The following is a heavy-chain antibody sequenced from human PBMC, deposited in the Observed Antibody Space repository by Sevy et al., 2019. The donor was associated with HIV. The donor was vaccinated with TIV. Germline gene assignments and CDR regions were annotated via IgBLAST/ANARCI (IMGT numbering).Heavy chain of an antibody. CDR1: GGSISSGSYY. D-gene: IGHD3-22*01. Sequence: SETLSLTCTVSGGSISSGSYYWSWIRQHPGKGLEWVGYISYSGSTDYNPSLESRVTISVDSSKKSFSLKLSSVTAADTAVYYCARANYFDRNGYSDYRGQGVLVTVSS. CDR3: ARANYFDRNGYSDY. J-gene: IGHJ4*02. V-gene: IGHV4-31*03. CDR2: ISYSGST.